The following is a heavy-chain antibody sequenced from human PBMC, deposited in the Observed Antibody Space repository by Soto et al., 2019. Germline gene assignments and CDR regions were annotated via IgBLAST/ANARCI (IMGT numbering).Heavy chain of an antibody. CDR3: AKDLRTSSSRGGMDV. J-gene: IGHJ6*02. CDR2: ISGGGSST. V-gene: IGHV3-23*01. CDR1: GFTFSSYA. D-gene: IGHD6-6*01. Sequence: EVQLLESGGGLVQPGGSLRLSCAASGFTFSSYAMSWVRQAPGRGLEWVSTISGGGSSTYYADSVKGRFTIPRDNSKNTLYVQMNSLRVEDTAVFYCAKDLRTSSSRGGMDVWGQGTTVTVSS.